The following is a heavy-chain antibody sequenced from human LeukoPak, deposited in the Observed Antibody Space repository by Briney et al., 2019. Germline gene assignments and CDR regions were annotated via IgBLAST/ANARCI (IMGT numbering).Heavy chain of an antibody. Sequence: GGSLRLSCAASGFTFDDYAMHWVRQAPGKGLEWLSGISWNSGSIGYADSVKGRFTISRDNAKNSLYLQMNSLRAEDTALYYCAKESSSSWYGGGFAYWGQGTLVTVSS. CDR2: ISWNSGSI. J-gene: IGHJ4*02. V-gene: IGHV3-9*01. CDR3: AKESSSSWYGGGFAY. CDR1: GFTFDDYA. D-gene: IGHD6-13*01.